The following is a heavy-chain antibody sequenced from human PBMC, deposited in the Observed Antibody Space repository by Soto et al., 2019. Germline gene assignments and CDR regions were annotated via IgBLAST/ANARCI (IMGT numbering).Heavy chain of an antibody. D-gene: IGHD2-15*01. CDR1: GYTFTSYA. CDR3: ARLGVVAGRLYYCSMDV. V-gene: IGHV1-3*01. CDR2: INAGNGNT. J-gene: IGHJ6*04. Sequence: GASVKVSCKASGYTFTSYAMHWVRQAPGQRLEWMGWINAGNGNTKYSQKFQGRVTITRDTSASTAYMELSSLRSEDTAVYYCARLGVVAGRLYYCSMDVWGKGTSVTVSS.